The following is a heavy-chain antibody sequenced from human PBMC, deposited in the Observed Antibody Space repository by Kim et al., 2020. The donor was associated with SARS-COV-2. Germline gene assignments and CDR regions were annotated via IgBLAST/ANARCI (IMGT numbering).Heavy chain of an antibody. J-gene: IGHJ4*02. CDR1: GGSISSYY. CDR3: AREDYYDSSGFDY. D-gene: IGHD3-22*01. Sequence: SETLSLTCTVSGGSISSYYWSWIRQPPGKGLEWIGYIYYSGSTNYNPSLKSRVTISVDTSKNQFSLKLSSVTAADTAVYYCAREDYYDSSGFDYWGQGTLVTVSS. CDR2: IYYSGST. V-gene: IGHV4-59*01.